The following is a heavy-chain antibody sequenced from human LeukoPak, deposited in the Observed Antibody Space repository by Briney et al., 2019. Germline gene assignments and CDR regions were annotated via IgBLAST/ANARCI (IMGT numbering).Heavy chain of an antibody. Sequence: GASVKVSCKASGYTFTGYYMHWVRQAPGQGLEWMGWINPNSGGTNYAQKYQARVTMTRDTSISTAYMELSRLRSDDTAVYYCARVYCSSTSCYPWFDPWGQGTLVTVSS. CDR3: ARVYCSSTSCYPWFDP. V-gene: IGHV1-2*02. CDR1: GYTFTGYY. CDR2: INPNSGGT. D-gene: IGHD2-2*01. J-gene: IGHJ5*02.